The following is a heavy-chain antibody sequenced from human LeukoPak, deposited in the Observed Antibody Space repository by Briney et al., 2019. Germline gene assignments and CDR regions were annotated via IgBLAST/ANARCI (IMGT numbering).Heavy chain of an antibody. CDR1: GGSFSGYY. J-gene: IGHJ4*02. CDR3: ARAPVATPSEFDY. V-gene: IGHV4-34*09. Sequence: SETLSLTCAVYGGSFSGYYWSWIRQPPGKGLEWIGYISYSGNTYYNPSLKSRAAISADTPKNQFSLKLSSTTAADTAVYYCARAPVATPSEFDYWGQGTLVTVSS. D-gene: IGHD5-12*01. CDR2: ISYSGNT.